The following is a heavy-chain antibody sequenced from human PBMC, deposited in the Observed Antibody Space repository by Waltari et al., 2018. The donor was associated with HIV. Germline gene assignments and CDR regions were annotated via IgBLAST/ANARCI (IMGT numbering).Heavy chain of an antibody. CDR3: ARDRARERVVGQF. CDR2: INPNGGIK. V-gene: IGHV1-2*02. Sequence: QVHLVQSGAEVKKPGASVRLSCATSGYNFIDYCIHWVRQAPGQGLQWVAWINPNGGIKLHSQTLQGRVTVSRDISLNTVYLDLTNLRPDDTAIYYCARDRARERVVGQFWGPGTPVTVST. CDR1: GYNFIDYC. D-gene: IGHD1-26*01. J-gene: IGHJ1*01.